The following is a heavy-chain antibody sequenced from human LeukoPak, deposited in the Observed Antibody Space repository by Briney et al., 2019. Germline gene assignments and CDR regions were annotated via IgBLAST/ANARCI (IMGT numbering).Heavy chain of an antibody. CDR3: YYYDSSGYRTRDY. V-gene: IGHV4-34*01. D-gene: IGHD3-22*01. J-gene: IGHJ4*02. CDR2: INHSGST. CDR1: GGSFSGYY. Sequence: SETLSLTCAVYGGSFSGYYWSWIRQPPGKGLEWIGEINHSGSTNYNPSLKSRVTISVDTSKNQFSLKLSSVTAADTAVYYCYYYDSSGYRTRDYWGQGTLVTVSS.